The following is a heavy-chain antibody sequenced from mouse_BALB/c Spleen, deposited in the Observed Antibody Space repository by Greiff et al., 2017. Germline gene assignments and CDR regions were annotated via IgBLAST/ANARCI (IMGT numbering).Heavy chain of an antibody. CDR3: TRKGITTLFAY. Sequence: QVQLQQPGAELVKPGASVKLSCKASGYTFTSYYMYWVKQRPGQGLEWIGGINPSNGGTNFNEKFKSKATLTVDKSSSTAYMQLSSLTSEDSAVYYCTRKGITTLFAYWGQGTLVTVSA. D-gene: IGHD2-4*01. CDR2: INPSNGGT. CDR1: GYTFTSYY. V-gene: IGHV1S81*02. J-gene: IGHJ3*01.